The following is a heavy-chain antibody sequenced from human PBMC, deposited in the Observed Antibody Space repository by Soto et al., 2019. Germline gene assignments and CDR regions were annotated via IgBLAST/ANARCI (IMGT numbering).Heavy chain of an antibody. J-gene: IGHJ4*02. CDR3: ARDVLGHDNYETIGYYFDH. Sequence: QVQLIQFGAEVKKPGASVKVSCRASGYTFTKFHIHWVRQAPGQGLEWMGMIDPSGGVTRDAQRFQGRITMTSDTSTSSVYMELRGLTSEDTAVYYCARDVLGHDNYETIGYYFDHWGPGTLVTVSS. V-gene: IGHV1-46*01. CDR2: IDPSGGVT. CDR1: GYTFTKFH. D-gene: IGHD3-16*01.